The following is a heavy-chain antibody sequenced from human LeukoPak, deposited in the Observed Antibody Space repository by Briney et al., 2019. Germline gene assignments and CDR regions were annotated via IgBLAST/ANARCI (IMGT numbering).Heavy chain of an antibody. Sequence: PGGSLRLSCAASGFTFSSYSMNWVRQAPGKGLEWVSYISSSGSTIYYADSVKGRFTISRDNAKNSLYLQMNSLRAEDTAVYYCARVEDTAMAFDYWGQGTLVTVSS. CDR1: GFTFSSYS. V-gene: IGHV3-48*01. CDR3: ARVEDTAMAFDY. D-gene: IGHD5-18*01. J-gene: IGHJ4*02. CDR2: ISSSGSTI.